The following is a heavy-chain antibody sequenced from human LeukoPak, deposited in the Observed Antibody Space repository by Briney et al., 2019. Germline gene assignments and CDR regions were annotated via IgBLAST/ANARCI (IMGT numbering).Heavy chain of an antibody. CDR3: ATATQPRGYFLH. D-gene: IGHD2-2*01. Sequence: ASVTVSCKASGYTFTTYSLAWVRQAPGQSLEWMGWISVNNGGTNYAQSFQDRVTFTRDTSTNTAYLELRSLRSDDTAIIYCATATQPRGYFLHWGQGTLVTVSS. V-gene: IGHV1-18*01. CDR1: GYTFTTYS. CDR2: ISVNNGGT. J-gene: IGHJ1*01.